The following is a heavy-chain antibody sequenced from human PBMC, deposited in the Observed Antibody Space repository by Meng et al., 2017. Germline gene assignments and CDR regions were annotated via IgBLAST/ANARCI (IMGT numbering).Heavy chain of an antibody. Sequence: GESLKISCKGSGYSFTSYWIGWVRPMPGKGLEWMGIIYPGDSDTRYSPSFQGQVTISADKSISTAYLQWSSLKASDTAMYYCARQWHLESNWFDPWGQGTLVTVSS. J-gene: IGHJ5*02. CDR1: GYSFTSYW. V-gene: IGHV5-51*01. D-gene: IGHD1-1*01. CDR2: IYPGDSDT. CDR3: ARQWHLESNWFDP.